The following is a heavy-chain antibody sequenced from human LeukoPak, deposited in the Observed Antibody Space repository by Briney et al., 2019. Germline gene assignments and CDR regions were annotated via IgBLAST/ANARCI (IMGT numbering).Heavy chain of an antibody. CDR2: IYYSGST. Sequence: SETLSLTCTVSGGSISSSSYYWGWIRQPPGKGLEWIGRIYYSGSTYYNPSLKRRVTISVDTSKNQFSLKLSSVTAADTAVYYCARDPVAGTGEFDPWGQGTLVTVSS. J-gene: IGHJ5*02. CDR1: GGSISSSSYY. CDR3: ARDPVAGTGEFDP. V-gene: IGHV4-39*07. D-gene: IGHD6-19*01.